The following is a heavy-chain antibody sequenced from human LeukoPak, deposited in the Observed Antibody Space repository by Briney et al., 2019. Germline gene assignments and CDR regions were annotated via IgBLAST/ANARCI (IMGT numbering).Heavy chain of an antibody. J-gene: IGHJ6*03. Sequence: GESLKISCKGSGYSFTSYWIGWVRQMPGKDLEWMGIIYPGDSDTRYSPSFQGQVTISADKSISTAYLQWSSLKASDTAMYYCARITMVRGVTVYYYMDVWGKGTTVTVSS. CDR1: GYSFTSYW. D-gene: IGHD3-10*01. CDR3: ARITMVRGVTVYYYMDV. V-gene: IGHV5-51*01. CDR2: IYPGDSDT.